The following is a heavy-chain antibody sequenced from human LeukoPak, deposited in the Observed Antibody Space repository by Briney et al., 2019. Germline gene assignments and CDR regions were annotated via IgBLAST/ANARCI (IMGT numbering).Heavy chain of an antibody. V-gene: IGHV1-18*01. CDR3: ARAWDHSPRGRFDY. CDR1: GYIFRNYA. J-gene: IGHJ4*02. Sequence: ASVKVSCKASGYIFRNYAAVWVRQAPGQGLEWMGWISTHHTTTAYAQKFQDRVIMTVDTSTNTGYMELRNLRSDDTAVYYCARAWDHSPRGRFDYWGQGTLVSVSS. D-gene: IGHD1-26*01. CDR2: ISTHHTTT.